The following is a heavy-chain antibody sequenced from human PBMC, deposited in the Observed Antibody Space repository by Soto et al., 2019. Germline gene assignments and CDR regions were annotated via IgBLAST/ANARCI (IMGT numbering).Heavy chain of an antibody. Sequence: QVQLVQSGAEVKKPGSSVKVSCKASGGTFSSYTISWVRQAPGQGLEWMGRIIPILGEAKYAQKFQGRVTISAYKSTSTAYLELSSLRSEDTAVYYCASIYGDYADWGQGTLVTVSS. V-gene: IGHV1-69*02. CDR1: GGTFSSYT. CDR2: IIPILGEA. D-gene: IGHD4-17*01. J-gene: IGHJ4*02. CDR3: ASIYGDYAD.